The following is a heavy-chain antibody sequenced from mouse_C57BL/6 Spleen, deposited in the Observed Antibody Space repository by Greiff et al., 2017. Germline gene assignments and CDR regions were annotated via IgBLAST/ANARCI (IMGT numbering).Heavy chain of an antibody. Sequence: VQLVESGPELVKPGASVKISCKASVYAFSSSWMNWVKQRPGKGLEWIGRIYPGDGDPNSNGKFTGKATLTADKSSSTDYMQLSSLTSEDSAVDVWAREDGSSYEGYFDVWGTGTTGTVSA. V-gene: IGHV1-82*01. J-gene: IGHJ1*03. CDR3: AREDGSSYEGYFDV. CDR1: VYAFSSSW. CDR2: IYPGDGDP. D-gene: IGHD1-1*01.